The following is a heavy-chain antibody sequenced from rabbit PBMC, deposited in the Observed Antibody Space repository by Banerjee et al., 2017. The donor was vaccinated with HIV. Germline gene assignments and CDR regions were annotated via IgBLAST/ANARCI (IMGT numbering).Heavy chain of an antibody. CDR3: ARAGSDYHQLNL. Sequence: QSLEESGGDLVKPGASLTLTCTASGFSFSSGYDMCWVRQAPGKGLEWIACIYVDYSDWPYSASWVNGRFTISKTSSTTVTLQMTSLTAADTATYFCARAGSDYHQLNLWGQGTLVTVS. J-gene: IGHJ4*01. D-gene: IGHD2-1*01. CDR1: GFSFSSGYD. V-gene: IGHV1S40*01. CDR2: IYVDYSDWP.